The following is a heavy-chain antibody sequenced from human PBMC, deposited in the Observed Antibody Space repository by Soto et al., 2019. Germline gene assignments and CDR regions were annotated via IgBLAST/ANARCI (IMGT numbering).Heavy chain of an antibody. D-gene: IGHD5-12*01. Sequence: QVQLVQSGAEVRKPGSSVKVSCKASGYIFVNYGIAWVRQAPGQGLECMGWISPYSGNTHYASKVQGRLTMTTDTYTSTAYMALGTLTTDATAVYCCVIVDNSVTPTPQGVWGPGTTVTVSS. J-gene: IGHJ6*02. CDR2: ISPYSGNT. CDR1: GYIFVNYG. V-gene: IGHV1-18*01. CDR3: VIVDNSVTPTPQGV.